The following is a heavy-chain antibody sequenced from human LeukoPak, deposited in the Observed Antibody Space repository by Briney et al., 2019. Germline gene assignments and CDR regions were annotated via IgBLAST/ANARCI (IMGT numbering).Heavy chain of an antibody. V-gene: IGHV3-23*01. Sequence: GGPLSLSCAASGGTLSNYARSWIRKPPGKGLEWVAGMSDSGGRTNYADSVNHRFTLPRDNPKKSLYLQMNSLRAEVRAVYFCAKRGVVIRGILVGLHKEAYDFDSWGQGALVTVSS. J-gene: IGHJ4*02. CDR3: AKRGVVIRGILVGLHKEAYDFDS. D-gene: IGHD3-10*01. CDR2: MSDSGGRT. CDR1: GGTLSNYA.